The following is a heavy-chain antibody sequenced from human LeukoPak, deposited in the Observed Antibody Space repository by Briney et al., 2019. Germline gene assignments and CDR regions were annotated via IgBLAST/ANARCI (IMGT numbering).Heavy chain of an antibody. CDR2: ISSSGGTT. CDR3: ARGKESIYSEILG. D-gene: IGHD2-21*01. J-gene: IGHJ4*02. Sequence: PGGSLRLSCAASGFTFTNYAMSWVRQAPGKGLEWVSVISSSGGTTNYADSVKGRFTVSRDNSKNTLYLQLNSLRAEDTAVYYCARGKESIYSEILGWGQGTLVTVSS. CDR1: GFTFTNYA. V-gene: IGHV3-23*01.